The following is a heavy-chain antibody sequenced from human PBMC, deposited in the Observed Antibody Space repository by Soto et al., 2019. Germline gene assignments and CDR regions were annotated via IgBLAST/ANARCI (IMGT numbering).Heavy chain of an antibody. CDR1: GDSLRSGSYH. J-gene: IGHJ4*02. V-gene: IGHV4-61*01. D-gene: IGHD2-15*01. CDR3: ARVAARDGYNIHY. CDR2: IYYSGST. Sequence: QVQLQESGPGVVKPSEALSLTCSVSGDSLRSGSYHWSWIRQPPGKGLEWIGHIYYSGSTNYNPSXXXRXXISVDTSKNLFSLRLASVTAADTAVYYCARVAARDGYNIHYWGQGTLVTVSS.